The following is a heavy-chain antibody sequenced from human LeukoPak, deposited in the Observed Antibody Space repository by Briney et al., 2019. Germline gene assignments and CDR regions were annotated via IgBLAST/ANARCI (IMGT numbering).Heavy chain of an antibody. J-gene: IGHJ4*02. CDR2: IYNSGST. V-gene: IGHV4-59*01. CDR3: ARGGPYDSGTFYFDY. CDR1: GGSISTYY. D-gene: IGHD3-10*01. Sequence: PSETLSLTCTVSGGSISTYYWSWIRQPPRRGREWIGYIYNSGSTNYNPSLKSRVTISVDTSKNQFSLKLSSVTAADSAVYYCARGGPYDSGTFYFDYWGQGTLVTVSS.